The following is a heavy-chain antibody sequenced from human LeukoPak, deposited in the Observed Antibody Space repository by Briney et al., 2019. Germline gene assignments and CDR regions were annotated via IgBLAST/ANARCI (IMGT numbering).Heavy chain of an antibody. CDR2: ILGRGGTP. J-gene: IGHJ4*02. CDR3: AKEYSGYDPPDY. Sequence: PGGSLRLSCAASGFTFSSYAMSWVRPAPGKGLEGVATILGRGGTPYYADSGKGRFTISRDNSKNPLYLQMNSLRAEATPVYYCAKEYSGYDPPDYRGQGTLVTVSS. D-gene: IGHD5-12*01. V-gene: IGHV3-23*01. CDR1: GFTFSSYA.